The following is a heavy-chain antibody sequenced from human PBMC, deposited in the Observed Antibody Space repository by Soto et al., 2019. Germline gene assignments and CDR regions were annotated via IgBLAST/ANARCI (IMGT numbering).Heavy chain of an antibody. CDR1: GGSISSYY. V-gene: IGHV4-59*01. CDR3: ARCPTTTYYYYYMDV. CDR2: IYYSGST. J-gene: IGHJ6*03. Sequence: SETLSLTCTVSGGSISSYYWSWIRQPPGKGLEWIGYIYYSGSTNYNPSLKSRVTISVDTSKNQFSLKLSSVTAADTAVYYCARCPTTTYYYYYMDVWGKGTTVTVSS. D-gene: IGHD1-26*01.